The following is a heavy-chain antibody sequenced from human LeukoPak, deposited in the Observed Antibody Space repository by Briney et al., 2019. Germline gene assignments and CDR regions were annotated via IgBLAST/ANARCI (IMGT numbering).Heavy chain of an antibody. Sequence: SVKVSCKASGGTFSSYAISWVRQAPGQGLEWMGRIIPILGIANYAQKFQGRVTITADKSTSTAYMELSSLRSEDTAVYYCARLDFWSGYYPLNFDYWGQGTLVTVSS. CDR1: GGTFSSYA. D-gene: IGHD3-3*01. V-gene: IGHV1-69*04. CDR2: IIPILGIA. CDR3: ARLDFWSGYYPLNFDY. J-gene: IGHJ4*02.